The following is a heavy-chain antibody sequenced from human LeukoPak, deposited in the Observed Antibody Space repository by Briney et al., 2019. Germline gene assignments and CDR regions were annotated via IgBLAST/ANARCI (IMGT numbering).Heavy chain of an antibody. Sequence: GSLRLSCAASGFTFSSYAMNWVRQAPGKGLEWVSGISAGGGIKDYTDSVKGRFTIFRDSSKNTLSLQMNSLGADDTAVYFCAGSGAGEDYFDYWGQGTLVTVSS. CDR2: ISAGGGIK. D-gene: IGHD3-10*01. CDR3: AGSGAGEDYFDY. CDR1: GFTFSSYA. V-gene: IGHV3-23*01. J-gene: IGHJ4*02.